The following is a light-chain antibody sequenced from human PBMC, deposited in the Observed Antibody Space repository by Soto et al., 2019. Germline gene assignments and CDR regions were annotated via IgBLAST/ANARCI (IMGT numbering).Light chain of an antibody. CDR2: DGP. CDR3: HQYGGSPT. CDR1: QSINDRN. V-gene: IGKV3-20*01. Sequence: ETVLTQTPGSLSLSPGERGTLSCRARQSINDRNFDWYQQKPGQTPRLLIYDGPSRSTGTPDRFSGSGSGTSFTPTITRLEPEDSAMYYCHQYGGSPTFGQGTKVYIK. J-gene: IGKJ1*01.